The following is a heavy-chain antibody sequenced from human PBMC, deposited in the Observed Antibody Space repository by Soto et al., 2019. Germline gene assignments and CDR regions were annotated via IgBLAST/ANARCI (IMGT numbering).Heavy chain of an antibody. Sequence: GGSLRLSCAASGFTVSSNYMTWVRQAPGKGLEWVSIIYSDGTTYYADSVKGRFTISRDNSVNEMYLQMNALRPEDTAVYYCARGAKSRAWAWFDSWGQGTRVTVSS. CDR3: ARGAKSRAWAWFDS. CDR2: IYSDGTT. J-gene: IGHJ5*01. V-gene: IGHV3-53*01. CDR1: GFTVSSNY. D-gene: IGHD1-26*01.